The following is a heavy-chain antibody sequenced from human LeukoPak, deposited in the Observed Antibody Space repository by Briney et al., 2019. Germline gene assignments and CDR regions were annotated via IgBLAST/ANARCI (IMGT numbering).Heavy chain of an antibody. V-gene: IGHV4-59*01. CDR2: IYYSGST. CDR3: ARSAFGDYFDY. D-gene: IGHD3-10*01. Sequence: SETLSLTCTVSGGSISSYYWSWIRQPPGKGLEWIGDIYYSGSTNYNASLKRRVTISVDTSKNQFSLKLSSVPAAHTAVYYCARSAFGDYFDYWGQGTLVTVSS. CDR1: GGSISSYY. J-gene: IGHJ4*02.